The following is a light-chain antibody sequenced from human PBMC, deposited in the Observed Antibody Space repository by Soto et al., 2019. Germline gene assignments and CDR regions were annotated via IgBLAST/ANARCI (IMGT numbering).Light chain of an antibody. CDR3: SAWDDSLNGVV. CDR2: SNN. Sequence: QSVLPQPPSASGTPGQRVTISCSGSSSNIGSNTVNWYQQLPGTAPKLLIYSNNQRPSRVPDRFSGSKSATSASLAISGLEYEDEAYYYWSAWDDSLNGVVFGGGTKLTVL. J-gene: IGLJ2*01. CDR1: SSNIGSNT. V-gene: IGLV1-44*01.